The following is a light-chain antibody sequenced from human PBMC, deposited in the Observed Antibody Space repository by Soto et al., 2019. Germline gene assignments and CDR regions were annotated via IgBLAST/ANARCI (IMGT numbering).Light chain of an antibody. J-gene: IGKJ1*01. CDR1: QSVSNHY. V-gene: IGKV3-20*01. CDR2: GMS. Sequence: EIVLTQSPGTLCLSPGERATLSCRASQSVSNHYLAWYQQKPGQAPRLLIYGMSTRATGIPARFSGSGSGTEFSLTISRLEPGDFAVYYCQQYVNSPPGTFGQGTKVDIK. CDR3: QQYVNSPPGT.